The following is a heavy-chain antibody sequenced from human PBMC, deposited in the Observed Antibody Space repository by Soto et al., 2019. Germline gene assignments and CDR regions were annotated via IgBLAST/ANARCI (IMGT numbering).Heavy chain of an antibody. CDR1: GYTFTDYY. Sequence: ASVKVSCKASGYTFTDYYMQWVRQAPGQGLEWMGWINPNSGGTNYAQTVQGCVTMTRDTFISTAYIELSVLSSDDPAVYYCVGVREDGSKFDPWGQGTLVTVSS. CDR3: VGVREDGSKFDP. CDR2: INPNSGGT. J-gene: IGHJ5*02. D-gene: IGHD5-12*01. V-gene: IGHV1-2*04.